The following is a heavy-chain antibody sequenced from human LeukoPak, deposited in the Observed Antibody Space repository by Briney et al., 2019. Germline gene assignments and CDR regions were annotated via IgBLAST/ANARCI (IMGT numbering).Heavy chain of an antibody. J-gene: IGHJ4*02. CDR3: AKDQIVGATDPPYYFDY. CDR2: ISGSGGST. CDR1: GFTFSSYA. Sequence: GGSLRLSCAASGFTFSSYAMSWVRQAPGKGLEWVSAISGSGGSTYYADSVKGRFTISRDNSKNTLYLQMNSLRAEDAAVYYCAKDQIVGATDPPYYFDYWGQGTLVTVSS. D-gene: IGHD1-26*01. V-gene: IGHV3-23*01.